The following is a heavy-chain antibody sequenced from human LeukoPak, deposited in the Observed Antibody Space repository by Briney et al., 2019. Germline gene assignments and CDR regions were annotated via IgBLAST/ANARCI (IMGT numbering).Heavy chain of an antibody. V-gene: IGHV4-59*08. Sequence: SETLSLTCTVSGGSISSYYWSWIRQPPGKGLEWIGYIYYRGSTNYNPSLKSRVTISVDTSKNQFSLKLSSVTAADTAVYYCARHPQGYDAFDIWGQGTMVTVSS. CDR2: IYYRGST. J-gene: IGHJ3*02. D-gene: IGHD6-13*01. CDR1: GGSISSYY. CDR3: ARHPQGYDAFDI.